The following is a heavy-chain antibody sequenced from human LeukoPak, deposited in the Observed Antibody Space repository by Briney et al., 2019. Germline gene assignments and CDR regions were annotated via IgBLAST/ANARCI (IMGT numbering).Heavy chain of an antibody. Sequence: ASVKVSCKASGGTFSSYAISWVRQAPGQALEWMGRIIPILGIANYAQKFQGRVTITADKSTSTAYMELSSLRSEDTAVYYCASSAKRSSGWYGYFDLWGRGTLVTVSS. V-gene: IGHV1-69*04. D-gene: IGHD6-19*01. CDR2: IIPILGIA. CDR1: GGTFSSYA. J-gene: IGHJ2*01. CDR3: ASSAKRSSGWYGYFDL.